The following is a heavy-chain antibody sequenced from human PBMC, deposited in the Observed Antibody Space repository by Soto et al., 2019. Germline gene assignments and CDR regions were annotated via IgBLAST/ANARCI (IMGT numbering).Heavy chain of an antibody. V-gene: IGHV3-53*04. CDR1: GFTVSSNY. J-gene: IGHJ4*02. Sequence: EVQLVESGGGLVQPGGSLRLSCAASGFTVSSNYMSWVRQAPGKGLEWVSVIYSGGSTYDADSVKGRFTISRHNSKNKLYLQMNSLRAEDTAVYYFASGLSYYYGSGSPGWGQGTLVTVSS. D-gene: IGHD3-10*01. CDR2: IYSGGST. CDR3: ASGLSYYYGSGSPG.